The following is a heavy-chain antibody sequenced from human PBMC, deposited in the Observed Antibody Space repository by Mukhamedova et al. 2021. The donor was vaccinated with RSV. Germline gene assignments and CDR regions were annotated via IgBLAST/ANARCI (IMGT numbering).Heavy chain of an antibody. Sequence: GSSTTYAQWIQGRVTVTRDTSTSTVYMELSDLRSEDTAVYYCARDLGTGVPVWGQGTTVTVSS. V-gene: IGHV1-46*01. CDR3: ARDLGTGVPV. D-gene: IGHD1-14*01. CDR2: GSST. J-gene: IGHJ6*02.